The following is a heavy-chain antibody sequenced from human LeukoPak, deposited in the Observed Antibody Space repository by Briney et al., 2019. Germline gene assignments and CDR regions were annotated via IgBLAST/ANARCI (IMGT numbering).Heavy chain of an antibody. D-gene: IGHD3-22*01. Sequence: SETLSLTCTVSGGSISSYYWSWIRQPPGKGLEWIGYIYYSGSTNYNPSLKSRVTISVDTSKNQFSLKLSSVTAADTAVYYCARHKYYYDRSGYYTFDYWGQGTLVTVSS. CDR1: GGSISSYY. CDR3: ARHKYYYDRSGYYTFDY. J-gene: IGHJ4*02. CDR2: IYYSGST. V-gene: IGHV4-59*01.